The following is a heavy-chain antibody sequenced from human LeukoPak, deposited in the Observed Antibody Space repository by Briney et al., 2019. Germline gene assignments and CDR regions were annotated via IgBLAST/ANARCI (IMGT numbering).Heavy chain of an antibody. CDR3: AREHYYGSGSYYNLDY. J-gene: IGHJ4*02. V-gene: IGHV1-18*01. CDR1: GYTFTSYG. D-gene: IGHD3-10*01. Sequence: ASVKVSCKASGYTFTSYGISWVRQAPGQGLEWMGWISAYNGNTNYAQKLQGRVTVTTDTSTSTAYMELRSLRSDDTAVYYCAREHYYGSGSYYNLDYWGQGTLVTVSS. CDR2: ISAYNGNT.